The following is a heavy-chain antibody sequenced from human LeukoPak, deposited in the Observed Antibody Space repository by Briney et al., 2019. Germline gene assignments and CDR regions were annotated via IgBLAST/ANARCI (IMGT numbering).Heavy chain of an antibody. J-gene: IGHJ4*02. CDR1: GGSISSSSYY. D-gene: IGHD3-22*01. CDR2: IYHSGTT. Sequence: ETLSLTCTVSGGSISSSSYYWGWIRQPPGKGLEWIGSIYHSGTTYYNPSLKSRVTISADTSKNQFSLKMSSVTAADTAVYYCARRPYCYDSSGYPYYFDYWGQGTLVTVSS. CDR3: ARRPYCYDSSGYPYYFDY. V-gene: IGHV4-39*01.